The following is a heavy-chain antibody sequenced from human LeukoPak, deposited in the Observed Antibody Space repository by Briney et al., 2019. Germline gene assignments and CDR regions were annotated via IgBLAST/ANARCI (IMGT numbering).Heavy chain of an antibody. CDR3: ARDRSSGWYFGEGRNYFDY. CDR1: GFTFSSYW. CDR2: IKEDGSEK. Sequence: GGSLRLSCAASGFTFSSYWMSWVRQAPGKGLEWVANIKEDGSEKYYVDSVKGRFTISRDNAKNSLYLQMNSLRAEDTAVYYCARDRSSGWYFGEGRNYFDYWGQGTLVTVSS. D-gene: IGHD6-19*01. J-gene: IGHJ4*02. V-gene: IGHV3-7*03.